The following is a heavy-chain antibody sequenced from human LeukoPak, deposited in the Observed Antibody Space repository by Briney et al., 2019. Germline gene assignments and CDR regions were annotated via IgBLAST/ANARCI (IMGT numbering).Heavy chain of an antibody. D-gene: IGHD3-10*01. Sequence: PSETLSLTCAVYGGSFSGYYWSWIRQPPGKGLEWIGEINHSGSTNYNPSLKSRVTISVGTSKNQFSLKLSSVTAADTAVYYCARGVGNYYGSGSYTYNWFDPWGQGTLVTVSS. CDR1: GGSFSGYY. V-gene: IGHV4-34*01. J-gene: IGHJ5*02. CDR2: INHSGST. CDR3: ARGVGNYYGSGSYTYNWFDP.